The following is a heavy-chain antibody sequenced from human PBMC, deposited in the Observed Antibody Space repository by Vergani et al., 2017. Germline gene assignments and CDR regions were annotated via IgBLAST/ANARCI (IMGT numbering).Heavy chain of an antibody. CDR2: ISASGAPT. CDR3: AKGCYCRSTSCYEGRGYYYGMSV. D-gene: IGHD2-2*01. CDR1: GFIFSTYA. V-gene: IGHV3-23*01. Sequence: EVQLLESGGDLVQPGGSLRLSCTASGFIFSTYAMSWVRQAPGKGLEWVSGISASGAPTYYADSVKGRFTISRDNSKNTLYLQMNRLRADDTAVYYCAKGCYCRSTSCYEGRGYYYGMSVWSQGTTATFSS. J-gene: IGHJ6*02.